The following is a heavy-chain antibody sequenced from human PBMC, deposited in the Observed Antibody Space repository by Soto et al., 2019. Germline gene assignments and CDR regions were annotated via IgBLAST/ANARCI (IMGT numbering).Heavy chain of an antibody. V-gene: IGHV6-1*01. CDR2: TYYRSKWYN. J-gene: IGHJ6*03. Sequence: SQTLSLTCDISGDSVSSNSAGWNWIRQTPSRGLEWLGRTYYRSKWYNNYAVSVKSRITINPDTSKNQFSLQLNSVTPEDTAVYYCARGSWDDVSGHYYMDVWGKGTPVTSP. D-gene: IGHD1-1*01. CDR1: GDSVSSNSAG. CDR3: ARGSWDDVSGHYYMDV.